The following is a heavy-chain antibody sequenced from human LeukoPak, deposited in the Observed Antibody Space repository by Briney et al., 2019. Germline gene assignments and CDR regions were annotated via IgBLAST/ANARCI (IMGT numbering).Heavy chain of an antibody. D-gene: IGHD3-22*01. CDR3: AKLGHFGTVGYYFQS. CDR2: IYCIWSN. CDR1: GGAITGYY. Sequence: SETLSLTCTVTGGAITGYYWGSIRQQPRKRLGWIGYIYCIWSNRYKPSLKSRLALSVATSNNHFYLELSSVTDADTALYYCAKLGHFGTVGYYFQSWGQGTLVTVSS. V-gene: IGHV4-59*01. J-gene: IGHJ4*02.